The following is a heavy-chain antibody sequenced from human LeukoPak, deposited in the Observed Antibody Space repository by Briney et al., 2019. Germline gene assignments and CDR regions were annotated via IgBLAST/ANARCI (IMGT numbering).Heavy chain of an antibody. D-gene: IGHD3-3*01. J-gene: IGHJ2*01. Sequence: SETLSLTCAVSGGSISRSNWWSWVRQPPGKGLEWIGEIYHSGSTNYNPSLKSRVTISVDRSKNQFSLKLSSVTAADTAVYYCAREDYDDSGAWYFDLWGRGTLVTVSS. CDR2: IYHSGST. V-gene: IGHV4-4*02. CDR1: GGSISRSNW. CDR3: AREDYDDSGAWYFDL.